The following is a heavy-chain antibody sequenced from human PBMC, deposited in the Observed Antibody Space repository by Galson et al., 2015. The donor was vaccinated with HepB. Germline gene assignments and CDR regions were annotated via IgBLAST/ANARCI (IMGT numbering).Heavy chain of an antibody. J-gene: IGHJ4*02. Sequence: SLRLSCAASGFSFSTYGMHWVRQAPGKGLEWVALISFDGSEKHYADSVKGRFTISSDNSKDTLYLQMNSLRAEDTAVYYCAEWVNQWLVERQNQYIDYWGQGTLVTVSS. CDR3: AEWVNQWLVERQNQYIDY. D-gene: IGHD6-19*01. V-gene: IGHV3-30*18. CDR1: GFSFSTYG. CDR2: ISFDGSEK.